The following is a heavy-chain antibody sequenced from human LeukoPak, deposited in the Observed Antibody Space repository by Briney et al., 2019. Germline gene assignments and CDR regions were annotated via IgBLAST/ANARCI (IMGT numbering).Heavy chain of an antibody. D-gene: IGHD5-18*01. V-gene: IGHV3-30-3*01. CDR3: ARAPGIQLWKFDY. J-gene: IGHJ4*02. CDR2: ISYDGSNK. CDR1: GFTFSSYA. Sequence: GGSLGLSCAASGFTFSSYAMHWVRQAPGKGLEGVAVISYDGSNKYYADSVKGRFTISRDNSKNTLYLQMNSLRAEDTAVYYCARAPGIQLWKFDYWGQGTLVTVSS.